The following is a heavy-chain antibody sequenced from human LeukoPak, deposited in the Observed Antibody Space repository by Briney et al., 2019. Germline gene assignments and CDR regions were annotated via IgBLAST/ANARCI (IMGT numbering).Heavy chain of an antibody. J-gene: IGHJ4*02. CDR3: ARDARVQKWFGEVIMTTTYYFDD. CDR2: IYYSDSP. Sequence: SETLSLTCTVSGGSISSSKYYWGWVPQPPEKGLEWIVIIYYSDSPYYNPSPKSPFTISVDTSKHQLSLKLPSATAADTAVYYCARDARVQKWFGEVIMTTTYYFDDWGQGTLVTVSS. D-gene: IGHD3-10*01. V-gene: IGHV4-39*07. CDR1: GGSISSSKYY.